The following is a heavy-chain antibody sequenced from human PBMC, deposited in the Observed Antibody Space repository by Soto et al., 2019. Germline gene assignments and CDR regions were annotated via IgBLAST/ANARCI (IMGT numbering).Heavy chain of an antibody. Sequence: PTQTLTLTCTFSGFSLTTSKMGVGWIRQPPGKALEWLALIYWSDDKRYSPSLKSRLTITKDTSKNQVVLTLTNMDPVDTATYFCAHGSEGYSSGWFFDYWGQGTLVTVSS. J-gene: IGHJ4*02. CDR1: GFSLTTSKMG. CDR3: AHGSEGYSSGWFFDY. CDR2: IYWSDDK. V-gene: IGHV2-5*01. D-gene: IGHD6-19*01.